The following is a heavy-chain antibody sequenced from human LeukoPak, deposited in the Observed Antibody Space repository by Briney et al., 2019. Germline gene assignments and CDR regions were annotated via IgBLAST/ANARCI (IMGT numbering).Heavy chain of an antibody. D-gene: IGHD2-2*01. J-gene: IGHJ5*02. CDR1: GWSFNDYY. Sequence: SETLSLTCAVYGWSFNDYYWNWIRQPPGKGLEWSWEIKARGDTNYNPSLKSRVTISVDTSKNQLSLRLTSMIAADTAIYYCARGQVPAARGYNWFEPWGQGTLVTVSS. V-gene: IGHV4-34*01. CDR2: IKARGDT. CDR3: ARGQVPAARGYNWFEP.